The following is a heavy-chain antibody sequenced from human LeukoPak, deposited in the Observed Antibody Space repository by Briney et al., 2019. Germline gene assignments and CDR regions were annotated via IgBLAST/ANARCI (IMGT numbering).Heavy chain of an antibody. J-gene: IGHJ3*02. Sequence: ASVKVSCKASGYTFTSYDINWVRQATGQGLEWMGWMNPNSGNTGYAQKFQGRVTITRNTSISTAYMELSSLRSEDTAVYYCARVNGGDWRYAFDIWGQGTMVTVSS. CDR2: MNPNSGNT. CDR3: ARVNGGDWRYAFDI. D-gene: IGHD3/OR15-3a*01. CDR1: GYTFTSYD. V-gene: IGHV1-8*03.